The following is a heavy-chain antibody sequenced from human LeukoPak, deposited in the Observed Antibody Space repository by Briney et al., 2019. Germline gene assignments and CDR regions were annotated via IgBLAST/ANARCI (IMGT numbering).Heavy chain of an antibody. Sequence: GGSLRLSCAASGITFSSYAMSWVRQAPGKGLEWVSAISGSGGSTYYADSVKGRFTISRDNSKNTLYLQMNSLRAEDTAVYYCAKYCTNGVCFYYYYYGMDVWGQGTTVTVSS. CDR1: GITFSSYA. CDR3: AKYCTNGVCFYYYYYGMDV. D-gene: IGHD2-8*01. J-gene: IGHJ6*02. CDR2: ISGSGGST. V-gene: IGHV3-23*01.